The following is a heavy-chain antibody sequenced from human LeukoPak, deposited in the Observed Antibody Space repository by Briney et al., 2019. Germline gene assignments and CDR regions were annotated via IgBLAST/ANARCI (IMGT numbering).Heavy chain of an antibody. CDR3: ASDPSIAGYFDY. CDR2: IIPIFGTA. CDR1: GGTFSSYA. Sequence: ASVKVSCKASGGTFSSYAISWVRQAPGQGLEWMGGIIPIFGTANYAQKFQGRVTITTDEPTSTAYMELSSLRSEDTAVYYCASDPSIAGYFDYWGQGTLVTVSS. V-gene: IGHV1-69*05. D-gene: IGHD6-6*01. J-gene: IGHJ4*02.